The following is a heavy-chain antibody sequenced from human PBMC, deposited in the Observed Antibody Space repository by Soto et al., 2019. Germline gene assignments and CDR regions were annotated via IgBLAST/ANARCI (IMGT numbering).Heavy chain of an antibody. Sequence: GASVKVSCKASGGTFSSYAISWVRQAPGQGLEWMGGIIPIFGTANYAQKFQGRVTITADESTSTAYMELSSLRSEDTAVYYCASYSSSYNWFDPWGQGTLVTVSS. CDR1: GGTFSSYA. V-gene: IGHV1-69*13. J-gene: IGHJ5*02. CDR3: ASYSSSYNWFDP. D-gene: IGHD6-6*01. CDR2: IIPIFGTA.